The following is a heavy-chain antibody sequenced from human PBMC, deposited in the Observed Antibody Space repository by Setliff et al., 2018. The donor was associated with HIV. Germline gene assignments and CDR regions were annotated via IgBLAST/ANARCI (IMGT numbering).Heavy chain of an antibody. CDR2: INHSGIT. CDR3: ARVPGYSSGTSYMDV. V-gene: IGHV4-39*07. D-gene: IGHD6-19*01. CDR1: GVSISSTNSY. Sequence: PSETLSLTCTVSGVSISSTNSYWGWIRQPPGKGLEWIGEINHSGITKYNPSLKRRVTISVDTSKNQFSLKLRSVTAADTAVYYCARVPGYSSGTSYMDVWGKGTTVTVSS. J-gene: IGHJ6*03.